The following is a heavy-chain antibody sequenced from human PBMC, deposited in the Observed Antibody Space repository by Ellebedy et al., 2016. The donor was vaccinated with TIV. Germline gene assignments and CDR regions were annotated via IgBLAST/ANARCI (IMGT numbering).Heavy chain of an antibody. V-gene: IGHV4-59*01. Sequence: SQTLSLTCAVSGSSISSYYWTWIRQPPGRGLEWIGYIYYSGSTNYNPSLKSRVTISLDTSKSQFSLELTSVTAADTAVYYCARGIYFGPGSYYQGQSNWFDPWGQGTLVTVSS. J-gene: IGHJ5*02. CDR3: ARGIYFGPGSYYQGQSNWFDP. CDR1: GSSISSYY. D-gene: IGHD3-10*01. CDR2: IYYSGST.